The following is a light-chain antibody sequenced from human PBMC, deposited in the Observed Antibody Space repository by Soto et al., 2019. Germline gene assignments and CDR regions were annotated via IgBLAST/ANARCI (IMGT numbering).Light chain of an antibody. Sequence: ALTQPPSASGSPGQSVTISCTGTSSDVGAYDFVSWYQQHPGEAPKLMIYEATKRPSGVPDRFSGSKSGNTASLTVSGLQTEDEADYYCSSFAKSNNFVFGTGTKVTVL. CDR2: EAT. J-gene: IGLJ1*01. CDR3: SSFAKSNNFV. CDR1: SSDVGAYDF. V-gene: IGLV2-8*01.